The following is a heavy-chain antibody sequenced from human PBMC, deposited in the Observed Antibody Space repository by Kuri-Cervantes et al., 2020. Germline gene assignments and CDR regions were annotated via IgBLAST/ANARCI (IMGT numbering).Heavy chain of an antibody. D-gene: IGHD3-22*01. V-gene: IGHV1-8*01. CDR2: MNPNSCNT. Sequence: ASVKVSCKASGYTFTSYDINWVRQATGQGLEWMGWMNPNSCNTGYAQKLQGRVTMTTDTSTSTAYMELRSLSSDDTAVYYCARVGYYYDSSGYLRWGVAFDYWGQGTLVTVSS. J-gene: IGHJ4*02. CDR1: GYTFTSYD. CDR3: ARVGYYYDSSGYLRWGVAFDY.